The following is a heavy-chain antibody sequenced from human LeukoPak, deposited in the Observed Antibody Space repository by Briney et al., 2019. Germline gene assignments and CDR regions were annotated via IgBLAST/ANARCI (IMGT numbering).Heavy chain of an antibody. V-gene: IGHV4-61*05. CDR1: GGSISSSSYY. CDR2: IYYSGST. J-gene: IGHJ4*02. CDR3: ARLIPVYSNYGYYFDY. Sequence: SETLSLTCTVSGGSISSSSYYWGWIRQPPGKGLEWIGYIYYSGSTNYNPSLKSRVTISVDTSKNQFSLKLSSVTAADTAVYYCARLIPVYSNYGYYFDYWGQGTLVTVSS. D-gene: IGHD4-11*01.